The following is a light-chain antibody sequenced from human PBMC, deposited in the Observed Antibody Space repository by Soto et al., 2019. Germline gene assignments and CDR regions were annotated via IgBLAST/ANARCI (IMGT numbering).Light chain of an antibody. CDR3: QQCDSYPYT. CDR1: QSITSC. Sequence: DIQMTQSPSTLSASVGDRVTITCRASQSITSCLAWYQQKPGKSPNLLIYKASSLQSGVPSRFSGSGSATEFTLTITSLQPDDFAPYYCQQCDSYPYTFGQGTKLEIK. V-gene: IGKV1-5*03. J-gene: IGKJ2*01. CDR2: KAS.